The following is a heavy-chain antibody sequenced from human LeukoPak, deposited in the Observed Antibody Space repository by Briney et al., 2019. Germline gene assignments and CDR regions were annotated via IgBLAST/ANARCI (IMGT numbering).Heavy chain of an antibody. CDR2: INSDGSST. Sequence: GGSLRLSCAASGFTFRSYWMHWVRQAPGKGLVWVSRINSDGSSTSYADSVKGRFTISRDNAKNTLYLQMNSLRAEDTAVYYCARDRFGVLFGYWGQGTLVTVSS. CDR1: GFTFRSYW. J-gene: IGHJ4*02. D-gene: IGHD3-10*01. CDR3: ARDRFGVLFGY. V-gene: IGHV3-74*01.